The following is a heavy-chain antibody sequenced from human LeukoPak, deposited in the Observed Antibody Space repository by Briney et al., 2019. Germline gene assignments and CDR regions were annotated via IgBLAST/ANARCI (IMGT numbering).Heavy chain of an antibody. J-gene: IGHJ4*02. CDR1: GYTFTGYY. V-gene: IGHV1-2*02. D-gene: IGHD3-3*01. Sequence: ASVKVSCKASGYTFTGYYMHWVRQAPGQGLEWMGWINPNSGGTNYAQKFQGRVTMTTDTSTSTAYMELRSLRSDDTAVYYCARVFSSPYDFWSGYYTLIHYFDYWGQGTLVTVSS. CDR3: ARVFSSPYDFWSGYYTLIHYFDY. CDR2: INPNSGGT.